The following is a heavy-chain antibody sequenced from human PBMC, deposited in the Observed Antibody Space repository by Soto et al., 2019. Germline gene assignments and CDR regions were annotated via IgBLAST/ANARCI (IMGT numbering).Heavy chain of an antibody. CDR1: GFTFSSYS. V-gene: IGHV3-21*01. J-gene: IGHJ4*02. Sequence: EVQLVESGGGLVKPGGSLRLSCAASGFTFSSYSMNWVRQAPGKGLEWVSSISSSSSYIYYADSVKGRFTISRDNAKNSLYLQMNSLRAEDTALYYCAGFLVAGTDYWGQGTLVTVSS. D-gene: IGHD6-19*01. CDR2: ISSSSSYI. CDR3: AGFLVAGTDY.